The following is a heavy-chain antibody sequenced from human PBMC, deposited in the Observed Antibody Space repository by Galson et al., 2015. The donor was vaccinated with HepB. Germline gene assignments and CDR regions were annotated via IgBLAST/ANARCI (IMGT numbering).Heavy chain of an antibody. V-gene: IGHV4-59*08. CDR2: IYYSGST. J-gene: IGHJ5*02. Sequence: ETLSLTCTVSGDSINNYYWSWIRQPPGKGLEWIGYIYYSGSTNYNPSLKSRVTISVDTSKNQFSLKLTSVTAADTAVYYCARLGGGSWYLGWLDPWGQGALVTVSS. CDR3: ARLGGGSWYLGWLDP. CDR1: GDSINNYY. D-gene: IGHD6-13*01.